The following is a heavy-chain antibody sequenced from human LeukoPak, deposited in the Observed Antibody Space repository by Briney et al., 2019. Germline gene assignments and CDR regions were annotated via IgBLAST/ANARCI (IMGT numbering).Heavy chain of an antibody. V-gene: IGHV6-1*01. CDR1: GDSVSSNSAA. J-gene: IGHJ2*01. CDR3: TRAGGYSSGWNGWNLDL. Sequence: SQTLSLTCALSGDSVSSNSAAWNWIRQSPSRGLEWLGRTYYRSKWYSDYAVSVKGRVIINSDTSKNQVSLQLNSVTPEDTAAYYCTRAGGYSSGWNGWNLDLWGRGTRVIVSS. CDR2: TYYRSKWYS. D-gene: IGHD6-19*01.